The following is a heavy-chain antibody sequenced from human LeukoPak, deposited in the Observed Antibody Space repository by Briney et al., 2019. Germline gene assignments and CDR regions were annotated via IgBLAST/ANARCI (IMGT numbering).Heavy chain of an antibody. CDR2: IIPILGIA. Sequence: ASVKVSCKASGGTFSIYAIRWVRQAPGQGLEWMGRIIPILGIANYAQKFQGRVTITADKSPSTAYMELSSLSSEDTAVYYCARDQLYCGGDCYKYYGMDVWGQGTTVTVSS. D-gene: IGHD2-21*02. CDR3: ARDQLYCGGDCYKYYGMDV. CDR1: GGTFSIYA. V-gene: IGHV1-69*04. J-gene: IGHJ6*02.